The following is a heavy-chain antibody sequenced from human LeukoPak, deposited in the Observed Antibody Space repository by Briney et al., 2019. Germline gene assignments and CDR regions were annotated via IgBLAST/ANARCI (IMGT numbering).Heavy chain of an antibody. V-gene: IGHV3-11*04. CDR2: ISSSGSTI. J-gene: IGHJ4*02. Sequence: GGSLRLSXAASGFTFSDYYMSWIRQAPGKGLEWVSYISSSGSTIYYADSVKGRFTISRDNAKNSLYLQMNSLRAEDTAVYYCASLSGSYYTGIFDYWGQGTLVTVSS. CDR3: ASLSGSYYTGIFDY. D-gene: IGHD1-26*01. CDR1: GFTFSDYY.